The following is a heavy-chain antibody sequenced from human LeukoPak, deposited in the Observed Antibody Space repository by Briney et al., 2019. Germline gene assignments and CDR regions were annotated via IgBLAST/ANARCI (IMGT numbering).Heavy chain of an antibody. D-gene: IGHD6-13*01. V-gene: IGHV4-59*01. J-gene: IGHJ4*02. CDR2: MYYSGST. CDR3: ASSSSWYRSSGRYFDS. CDR1: GGSISSYW. Sequence: PSETLSLTCTVSGGSISSYWWSWIRQPPGKGLEWIGYMYYSGSTNYNPSLKSRVTISVDTSNNQFSLKLSSVTAADTVVYYCASSSSWYRSSGRYFDSWGQGTLVTVSS.